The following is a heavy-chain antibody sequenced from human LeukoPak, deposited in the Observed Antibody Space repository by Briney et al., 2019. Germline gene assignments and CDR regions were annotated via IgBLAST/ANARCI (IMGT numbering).Heavy chain of an antibody. V-gene: IGHV1-2*02. CDR3: ARGGDSSSWYGWFDP. D-gene: IGHD6-13*01. CDR2: INPNSGVT. Sequence: ASVKVSCKASGYTFTSYAMHWVRQAPGQRLEWMGWINPNSGVTMYAQNFQGRVTMTRDTSISTAYMDLSRLRSDDTAVYYCARGGDSSSWYGWFDPWGQGTLVTVSS. CDR1: GYTFTSYA. J-gene: IGHJ5*02.